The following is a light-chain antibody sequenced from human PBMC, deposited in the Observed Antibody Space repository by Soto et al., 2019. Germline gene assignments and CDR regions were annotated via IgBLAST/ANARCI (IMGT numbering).Light chain of an antibody. CDR2: GVS. CDR3: CSYAGSSTLV. V-gene: IGLV2-23*02. J-gene: IGLJ3*02. CDR1: SSDVGSYNF. Sequence: QSALTQPASVSGSPGQSITISCSGSSSDVGSYNFVSWYQQHPGKAPQLMIYGVSKRPSGVSNRFSGSKSGNTASLTISGLQAEDEADYYCCSYAGSSTLVFGGGTKLTVL.